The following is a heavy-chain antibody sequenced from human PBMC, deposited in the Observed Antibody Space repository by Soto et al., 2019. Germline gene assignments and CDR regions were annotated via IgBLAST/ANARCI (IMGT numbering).Heavy chain of an antibody. D-gene: IGHD2-2*01. J-gene: IGHJ5*02. CDR3: ARLKVLPPGVPFQRGP. CDR2: INPNTGGT. Sequence: ASVTVSCKASGSTFSAYYTHWVRQAPGLGLEWMGWINPNTGGTYYAQKFQGRVTMTRDTSINTAYMELSRLTSDDTAVYYCARLKVLPPGVPFQRGPWGQGTIVTVSA. CDR1: GSTFSAYY. V-gene: IGHV1-2*02.